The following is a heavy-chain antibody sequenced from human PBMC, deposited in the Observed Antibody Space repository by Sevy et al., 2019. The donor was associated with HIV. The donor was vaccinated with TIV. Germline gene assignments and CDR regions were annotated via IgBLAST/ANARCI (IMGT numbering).Heavy chain of an antibody. CDR2: ISSSGSTI. J-gene: IGHJ5*02. Sequence: GGSLRLSCVASGFTFSDYYMSWVRQAPGKGLEWVSYISSSGSTIYYADSVKGRFTISRDNAKNSLYLQMNSLRAEDTAVYYCARDPTYYDFWSGYYTGWFDPWGQRTLVTVSS. CDR1: GFTFSDYY. CDR3: ARDPTYYDFWSGYYTGWFDP. V-gene: IGHV3-11*01. D-gene: IGHD3-3*01.